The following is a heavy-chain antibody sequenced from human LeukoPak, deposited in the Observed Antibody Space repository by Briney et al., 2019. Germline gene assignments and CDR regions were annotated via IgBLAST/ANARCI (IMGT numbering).Heavy chain of an antibody. CDR3: ARASAVTTTDY. J-gene: IGHJ4*02. V-gene: IGHV4-34*01. Sequence: KTSETLSLTCAVYGGSFSGYYWSWIRQPPGKGLEWIGEINHSGSTNYNPSLKSRVTISVDTSKNQFSLKLSSVTAADTAVYYCARASAVTTTDYWGQGTLVTVSS. CDR2: INHSGST. CDR1: GGSFSGYY. D-gene: IGHD4-11*01.